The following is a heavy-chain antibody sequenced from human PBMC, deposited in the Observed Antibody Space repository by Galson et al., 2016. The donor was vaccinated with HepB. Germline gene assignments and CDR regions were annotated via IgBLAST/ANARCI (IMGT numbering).Heavy chain of an antibody. CDR3: ARVRLVVGNYGMDV. CDR1: GFTFSNYG. Sequence: LRLSCAASGFTFSNYGIYWVRQAPGRGLEWVALISYDGSNKNYAYSVKGRFTISRDNSKNTLYLDMNSLRADDTAVYYCARVRLVVGNYGMDVWGQGTTATVSS. V-gene: IGHV3-30-3*01. CDR2: ISYDGSNK. D-gene: IGHD3-22*01. J-gene: IGHJ6*02.